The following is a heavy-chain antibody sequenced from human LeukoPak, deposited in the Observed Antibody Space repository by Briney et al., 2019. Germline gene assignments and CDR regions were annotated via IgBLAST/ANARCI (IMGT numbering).Heavy chain of an antibody. CDR3: ARVGYIDEGIDY. Sequence: GGSLRLSCATSGFNFDRYTIHWVRQAPGKGLEWVSLAGWAGGTTFYSDPVKGRFTISRDNAKNSLYLQANSLRAEDTAVYYCARVGYIDEGIDYWGQGTLVTVSS. CDR2: AGWAGGTT. V-gene: IGHV3-43*01. J-gene: IGHJ4*02. D-gene: IGHD5-24*01. CDR1: GFNFDRYT.